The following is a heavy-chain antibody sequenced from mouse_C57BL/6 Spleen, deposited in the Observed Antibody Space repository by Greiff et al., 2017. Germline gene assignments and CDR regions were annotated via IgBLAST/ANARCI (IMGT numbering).Heavy chain of an antibody. Sequence: EVMLVESGPELVKPGDSVKISCKASGYSFTGYFMNWVMPSHGKSLEWIGRINPYNGDTFYNQKFKGTATLTVDKSSSTAHMGLRSLSSEDSAVYYCARSGDGYSYAMDYWGQGTSVTVSS. D-gene: IGHD2-3*01. CDR2: INPYNGDT. CDR3: ARSGDGYSYAMDY. CDR1: GYSFTGYF. V-gene: IGHV1-20*01. J-gene: IGHJ4*01.